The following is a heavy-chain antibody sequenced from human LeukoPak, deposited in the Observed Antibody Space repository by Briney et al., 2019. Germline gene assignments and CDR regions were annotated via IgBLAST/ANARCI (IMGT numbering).Heavy chain of an antibody. V-gene: IGHV3-15*01. CDR3: TGFETSGPDAFDI. CDR2: IKTKTDGVTT. D-gene: IGHD5-12*01. Sequence: KTGGSLRLSCAASGFTFSKAWMSWVRQAPGKGLEWVGRIKTKTDGVTTDYAAPVKGRFTISRDDSKNTLYLQMNSLKTEDTAVYFCTGFETSGPDAFDIWGRGTMVTVSS. J-gene: IGHJ3*02. CDR1: GFTFSKAW.